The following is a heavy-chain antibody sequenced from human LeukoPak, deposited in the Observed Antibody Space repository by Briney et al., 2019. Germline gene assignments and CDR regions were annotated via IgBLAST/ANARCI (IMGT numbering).Heavy chain of an antibody. J-gene: IGHJ4*02. V-gene: IGHV1-69*04. CDR1: GGTFSSYA. D-gene: IGHD6-13*01. CDR3: AETSGYSSCWRWQIDY. Sequence: SVKVSCKASGGTFSSYAISWVRQAPGQGLEWMGRIIPILGIANYAQKFQGRVTITADKSTSTAYMELSSLRSEDTAVYYCAETSGYSSCWRWQIDYWGQGTLDTVSS. CDR2: IIPILGIA.